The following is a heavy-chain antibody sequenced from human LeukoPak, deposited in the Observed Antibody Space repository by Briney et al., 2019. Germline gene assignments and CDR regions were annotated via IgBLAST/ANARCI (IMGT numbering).Heavy chain of an antibody. Sequence: GGSLRLSCAASGFTFSNYWMSWVRQAPGKGLEWVANIKQDGSERYYVDSVKGRFTISRDNAKNSLYLQMNSLRAEDTAVYYCAREGWLAVAGKIDYWGQGTLVTVSS. V-gene: IGHV3-7*01. J-gene: IGHJ4*02. CDR2: IKQDGSER. CDR1: GFTFSNYW. CDR3: AREGWLAVAGKIDY. D-gene: IGHD6-19*01.